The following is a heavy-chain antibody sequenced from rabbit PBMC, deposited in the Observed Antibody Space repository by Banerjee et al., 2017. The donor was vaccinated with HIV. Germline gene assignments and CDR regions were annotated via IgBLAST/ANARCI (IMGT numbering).Heavy chain of an antibody. J-gene: IGHJ4*01. CDR2: INTSSGNT. Sequence: QEQLEESGGDLVKPEGSLTLTCTASGFSFSNKYVMCWVRQAPGKGLEWIACINTSSGNTVYANWAKGRFTISKTSSATVTLQMTRLTAADTATYFWARDLGGVNGWNFNWWGPGTLVTV. CDR3: ARDLGGVNGWNFNW. CDR1: GFSFSNKYV. V-gene: IGHV1S45*01. D-gene: IGHD6-1*01.